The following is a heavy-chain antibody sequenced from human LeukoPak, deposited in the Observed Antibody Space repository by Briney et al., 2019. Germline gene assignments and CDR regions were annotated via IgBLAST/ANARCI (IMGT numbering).Heavy chain of an antibody. J-gene: IGHJ4*02. D-gene: IGHD3-22*01. CDR3: ARASQYYYDSSGYMD. CDR1: GFTFSSYG. CDR2: IRYDGSNK. V-gene: IGHV3-30*02. Sequence: GGSLRLSCAASGFTFSSYGMHWVRQAPGKGLEWVAFIRYDGSNKYYADSVKGRFTISRDNSKNTLYLHVNSLRPEDTAVYYCARASQYYYDSSGYMDWGQGTLVTVSS.